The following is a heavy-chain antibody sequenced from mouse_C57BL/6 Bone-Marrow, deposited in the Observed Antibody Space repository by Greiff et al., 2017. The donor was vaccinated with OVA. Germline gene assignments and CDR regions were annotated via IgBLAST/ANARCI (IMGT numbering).Heavy chain of an antibody. D-gene: IGHD1-1*01. CDR1: GYTFTDHT. CDR2: IYPRDGST. Sequence: VQLQQSDAELVKPGASVKISCKVSGYTFTDHTIHWMKQRPEQGLEWIGYIYPRDGSTKYNEQFKGKATLTADKSSSTAYMQLNSLTSEDSAVYFCARGGFITTVVAPFDYWGQGTTLTVSS. J-gene: IGHJ2*01. CDR3: ARGGFITTVVAPFDY. V-gene: IGHV1-78*01.